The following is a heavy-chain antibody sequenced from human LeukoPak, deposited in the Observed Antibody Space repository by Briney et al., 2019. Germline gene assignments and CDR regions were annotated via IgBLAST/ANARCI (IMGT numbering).Heavy chain of an antibody. V-gene: IGHV3-21*06. Sequence: GGSLRLSCAASGFIFNTYSMNWVRQAPGKGLEWVSSISGNSDYIFYADSVKGRFTISRDNDKNLLSLQMNSLRADDTAVYYCAREPLRGGWFDPWGQGAQVTVSS. D-gene: IGHD1-14*01. CDR3: AREPLRGGWFDP. CDR2: ISGNSDYI. CDR1: GFIFNTYS. J-gene: IGHJ5*02.